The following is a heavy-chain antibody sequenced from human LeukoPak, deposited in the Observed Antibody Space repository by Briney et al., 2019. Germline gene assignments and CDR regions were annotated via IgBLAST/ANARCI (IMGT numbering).Heavy chain of an antibody. D-gene: IGHD3-10*01. V-gene: IGHV4-59*01. CDR3: ARRPMVRGALFPWYMDV. J-gene: IGHJ6*03. CDR2: IYYSGST. CDR1: GGSISSYY. Sequence: PSETLSLTCTVSGGSISSYYWSWIRQPPGKGLEWIGYIYYSGSTNYNPSLKSRVTISVDTSKNQSSLKLSSVTAADTAVYYCARRPMVRGALFPWYMDVWGKGTTVTVSS.